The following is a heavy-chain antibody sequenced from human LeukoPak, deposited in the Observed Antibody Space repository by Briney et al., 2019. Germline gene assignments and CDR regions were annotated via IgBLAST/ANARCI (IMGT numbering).Heavy chain of an antibody. D-gene: IGHD5-24*01. V-gene: IGHV4-59*01. Sequence: PSETLSLTCTASGGSISSYYRSWIRQPPGKGLEWIGYIYYSGNTNYNPSLKSRVTISVDTSKNHLSLRLSSVTAADTAVYYCARGDGYNAFDIWGQGTMVTVSS. J-gene: IGHJ3*02. CDR3: ARGDGYNAFDI. CDR2: IYYSGNT. CDR1: GGSISSYY.